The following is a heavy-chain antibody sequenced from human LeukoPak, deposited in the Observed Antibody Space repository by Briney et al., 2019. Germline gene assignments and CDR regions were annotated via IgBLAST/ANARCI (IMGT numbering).Heavy chain of an antibody. CDR2: INPNSKNT. V-gene: IGHV1-8*01. CDR1: GYTFTRHD. D-gene: IGHD2-21*02. J-gene: IGHJ3*02. CDR3: ARVIPFRYLLGGDYYERSSHGFDI. Sequence: GASVKVSCKASGYTFTRHDVNWVRQATGQGLEWMGWINPNSKNTGYAQKFQGRVTLTTDTSTSTAYMELSSLDSEDTAVYYCARVIPFRYLLGGDYYERSSHGFDIWGQGTMITVSS.